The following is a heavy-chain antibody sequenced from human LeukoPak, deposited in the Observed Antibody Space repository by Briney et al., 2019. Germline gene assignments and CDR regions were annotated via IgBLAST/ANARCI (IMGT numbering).Heavy chain of an antibody. CDR1: GGTFSSYA. Sequence: ASVKVSCKASGGTFSSYAISWVRQAPGQGLEWMGGIIPIFGTANYAQKFQGRVTITADESTSTAYMELSSLRSDDTAVYYCARDLRYSSGWSASGMDVWGKGTTVTISS. D-gene: IGHD6-19*01. J-gene: IGHJ6*03. CDR2: IIPIFGTA. V-gene: IGHV1-69*13. CDR3: ARDLRYSSGWSASGMDV.